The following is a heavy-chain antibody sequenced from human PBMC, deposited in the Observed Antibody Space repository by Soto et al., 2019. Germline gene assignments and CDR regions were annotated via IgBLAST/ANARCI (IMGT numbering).Heavy chain of an antibody. V-gene: IGHV3-64*01. Sequence: EVQLVESGGGLVQPGGSLRLSCAASGFTFSSYAMHWVRQAPGKGLVYVSAISSNGGSTYYANSVKGRFTISRDNSKNTLYLQMGSLRAEDMAVYYCARDALPYSLIAPIRYWGQGTLVTVSS. J-gene: IGHJ4*02. CDR2: ISSNGGST. D-gene: IGHD2-15*01. CDR1: GFTFSSYA. CDR3: ARDALPYSLIAPIRY.